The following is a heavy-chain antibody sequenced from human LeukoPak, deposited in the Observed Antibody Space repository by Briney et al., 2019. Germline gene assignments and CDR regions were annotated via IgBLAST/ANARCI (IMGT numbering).Heavy chain of an antibody. CDR2: ISAYNGNT. V-gene: IGHV1-18*01. CDR3: ARGSSIAAAAFDI. Sequence: ASVKVSCKASGYTFTSYGISWVRQAPGQGLEWMGWISAYNGNTNYAQKLQGRVTITADESTSTAYMELSSLRSEDTAVYYCARGSSIAAAAFDIWGQGTMVTVSS. J-gene: IGHJ3*02. CDR1: GYTFTSYG. D-gene: IGHD6-13*01.